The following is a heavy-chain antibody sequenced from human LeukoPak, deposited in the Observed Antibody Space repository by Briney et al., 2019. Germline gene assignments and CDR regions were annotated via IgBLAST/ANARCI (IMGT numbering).Heavy chain of an antibody. V-gene: IGHV4-4*09. CDR1: GGSISSHY. CDR2: IHSSGYT. CDR3: AKRQGPNSGSYDYFDP. J-gene: IGHJ5*02. D-gene: IGHD1-26*01. Sequence: SETLSLTCTVSGGSISSHYWSWIRQPPGQGLEWIAYIHSSGYTNYNPSLKSRVTIVDTSKNQFSLKVTSVTAADTAVYYCAKRQGPNSGSYDYFDPWGQGTLVTVSS.